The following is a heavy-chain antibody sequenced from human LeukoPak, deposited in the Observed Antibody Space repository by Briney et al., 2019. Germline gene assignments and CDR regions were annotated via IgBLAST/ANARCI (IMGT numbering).Heavy chain of an antibody. Sequence: ASVKVSCKASGYTFTGYYMHWVRQAPGQGLEWMGRINPNSGGANYAQKFQGRVTMTRDTSISTAYMELSRLRSDDTAVYYCARDVVSGYNWFDPWGQGTLVTVSS. D-gene: IGHD2-21*01. CDR3: ARDVVSGYNWFDP. CDR1: GYTFTGYY. V-gene: IGHV1-2*06. J-gene: IGHJ5*02. CDR2: INPNSGGA.